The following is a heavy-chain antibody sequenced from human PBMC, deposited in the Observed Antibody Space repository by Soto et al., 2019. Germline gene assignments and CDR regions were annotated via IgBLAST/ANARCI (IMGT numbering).Heavy chain of an antibody. CDR3: ASTPSGYSSGPNALDYGMEV. CDR1: AGSISSSSYY. V-gene: IGHV4-39*01. J-gene: IGHJ6*04. D-gene: IGHD6-19*01. Sequence: PSETLSLTCTVSAGSISSSSYYWGWIRQPPGKGLEWIGSMYYSVSTCYNPSLKSRVTISVDTYKNQFSLKLSSVTAADTAVYYCASTPSGYSSGPNALDYGMEVWGKGTMVTVSS. CDR2: MYYSVST.